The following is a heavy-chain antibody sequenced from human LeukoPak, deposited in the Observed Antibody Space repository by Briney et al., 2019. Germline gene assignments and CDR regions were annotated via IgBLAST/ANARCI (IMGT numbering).Heavy chain of an antibody. D-gene: IGHD3-16*01. CDR1: GYTFTSYY. J-gene: IGHJ4*02. V-gene: IGHV1-46*01. Sequence: ASVKVSCKASGYTFTSYYMHWVRQAPGQGLEWMGIINPSGGSTSYAQKFQGRVAMTRDMSTSTVYMELSSLRSEDTAVYYCASGGSAGWVLSPFDYWGQGTLVTVSS. CDR2: INPSGGST. CDR3: ASGGSAGWVLSPFDY.